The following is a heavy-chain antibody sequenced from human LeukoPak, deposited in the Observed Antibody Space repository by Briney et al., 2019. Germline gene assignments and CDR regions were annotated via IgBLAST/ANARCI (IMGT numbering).Heavy chain of an antibody. J-gene: IGHJ4*02. CDR1: GFTLRSNG. CDR2: IWYDGSNK. D-gene: IGHD6-6*01. CDR3: ARDRGSIAAFPDY. Sequence: GGSRRLSLAAFGFTLRSNGMPWVGQAQARGLEGVAVIWYDGSNKYYADSVKGRFTISRDNSKNTLYLQMNSLRAEDTAAYYCARDRGSIAAFPDYWGQGTLVTVSS. V-gene: IGHV3-33*01.